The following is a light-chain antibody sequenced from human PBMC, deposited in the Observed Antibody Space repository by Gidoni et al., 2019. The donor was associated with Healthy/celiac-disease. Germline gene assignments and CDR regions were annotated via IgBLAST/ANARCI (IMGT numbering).Light chain of an antibody. J-gene: IGLJ3*02. V-gene: IGLV6-57*02. CDR2: EDN. Sequence: NFMLTQPHSVSESPGKTVTISCTGSRGSIASNYVQWYQHRPGSAPTTVIYEDNQRPSGVPDRFSGSIDSSSNSASLTISGLKTEDEADYYCQSYDSSNWVFGGGTKLTVL. CDR3: QSYDSSNWV. CDR1: RGSIASNY.